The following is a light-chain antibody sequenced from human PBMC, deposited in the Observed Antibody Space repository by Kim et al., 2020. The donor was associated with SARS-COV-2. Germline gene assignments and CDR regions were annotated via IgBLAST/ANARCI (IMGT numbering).Light chain of an antibody. CDR1: QTINNK. J-gene: IGKJ1*01. V-gene: IGKV3-15*01. CDR3: QQSHDWPPLT. Sequence: SPGERATLSCRPSQTINNKLVWYQQKPGQAPRLLIYDATTRATGVPARFIGSGSETDFTLTISSLQSEDFAVYYCQQSHDWPPLTFGQGTKVDIK. CDR2: DAT.